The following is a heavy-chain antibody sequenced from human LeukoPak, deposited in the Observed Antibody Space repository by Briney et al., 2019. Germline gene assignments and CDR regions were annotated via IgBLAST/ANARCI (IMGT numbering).Heavy chain of an antibody. CDR3: ARTSRGGYSGYDPNFDY. D-gene: IGHD5-12*01. V-gene: IGHV1-69*13. CDR2: IIPIFGTA. J-gene: IGHJ4*02. CDR1: GGTFTSYA. Sequence: SVKVSCKASGGTFTSYAISWVRQAPGQGLEWMGGIIPIFGTANYAQKFQGRVTITADESTSTAYMELSSLRSEDTAVYYCARTSRGGYSGYDPNFDYWGQGTLVTVSS.